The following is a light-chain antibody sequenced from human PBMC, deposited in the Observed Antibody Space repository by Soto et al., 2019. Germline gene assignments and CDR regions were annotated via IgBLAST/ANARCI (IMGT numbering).Light chain of an antibody. Sequence: DIQMTQSPSSLSASVGDRVTITCRASQDIRSDLGWYQQKPGRAPRRLIYRASNLESGVPSRFSGSGSGTEFTLTISSLHPEDSATYYCLQHTGFPRTFGQGTRVEIK. J-gene: IGKJ1*01. CDR2: RAS. CDR3: LQHTGFPRT. CDR1: QDIRSD. V-gene: IGKV1-17*01.